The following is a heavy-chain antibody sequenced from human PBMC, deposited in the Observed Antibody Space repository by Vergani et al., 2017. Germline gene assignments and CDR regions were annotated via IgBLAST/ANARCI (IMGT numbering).Heavy chain of an antibody. CDR1: GGSFSGYY. CDR3: ARGXLRPLLRFLEWLPAFFDY. D-gene: IGHD3-3*01. Sequence: QVQLQQWSAGLLKPSETLSLTCAVYGGSFSGYYWSWIRQPPGKGLEWIGEINHSGSTNYNPSLKSRVTISVDTSKNQFSLKLSSVTAADTAVYYCARGXLRPLLRFLEWLPAFFDYWGQGTLVTVSS. V-gene: IGHV4-34*01. J-gene: IGHJ4*02. CDR2: INHSGST.